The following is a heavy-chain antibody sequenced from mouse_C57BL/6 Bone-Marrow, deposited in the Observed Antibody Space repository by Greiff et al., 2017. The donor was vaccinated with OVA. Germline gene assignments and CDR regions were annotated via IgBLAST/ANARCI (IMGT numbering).Heavy chain of an antibody. CDR1: GYTFTSYW. CDR2: IDPSDSET. J-gene: IGHJ2*01. D-gene: IGHD1-1*01. CDR3: ARLYYGSSSYYFDY. V-gene: IGHV1-52*01. Sequence: VQLQQPGAELVRPGSSVKLSCKASGYTFTSYWMHWVKQRPIQGLEWIGNIDPSDSETHYNQKFKDKARLTVDKSSSTAYMQLSSLTSEDSAVYYCARLYYGSSSYYFDYWSQGTTLTVSS.